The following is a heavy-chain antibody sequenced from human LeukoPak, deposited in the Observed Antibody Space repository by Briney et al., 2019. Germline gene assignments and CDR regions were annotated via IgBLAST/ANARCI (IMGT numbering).Heavy chain of an antibody. V-gene: IGHV3-23*01. CDR3: AKDGAWLRFDD. CDR1: GFPFSSHG. Sequence: GGSLRLSCAGSGFPFSSHGMNWVRQAPGKGLEWVSGISPGGPTYYADSVKGRFTISRDDSKYTLYLQMRNLRADDTAVYYCAKDGAWLRFDDWGQGILVTVSS. CDR2: ISPGGPT. J-gene: IGHJ4*02. D-gene: IGHD5-12*01.